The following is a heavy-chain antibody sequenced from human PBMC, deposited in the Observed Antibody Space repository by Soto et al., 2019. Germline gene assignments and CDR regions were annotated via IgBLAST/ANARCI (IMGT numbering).Heavy chain of an antibody. CDR3: AKYSYDFWSQFDY. V-gene: IGHV3-23*01. J-gene: IGHJ4*02. CDR1: GFTFSSYA. CDR2: ISGSGGST. D-gene: IGHD3-3*01. Sequence: GGSLRLSCAASGFTFSSYAMSWVRQAPGKGLEWVSAISGSGGSTYYADSVKGRFTISRDNSKNTLYLQMNSLRAGDTAVYYCAKYSYDFWSQFDYWGQGTLVTVSS.